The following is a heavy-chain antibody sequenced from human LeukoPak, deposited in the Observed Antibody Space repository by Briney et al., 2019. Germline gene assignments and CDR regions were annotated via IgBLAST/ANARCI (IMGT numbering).Heavy chain of an antibody. CDR2: INPNSGGT. CDR1: GYTFTGYY. D-gene: IGHD3-3*01. V-gene: IGHV1-2*02. CDR3: ARSGFWSGYYTSAPLYYYYYYMDV. J-gene: IGHJ6*03. Sequence: ASVKVSCKASGYTFTGYYMHWVRQAPGQGLEWMGWINPNSGGTNYAQKFQGRVTMTRDTSISTAYMELSRLRSDDTAVYYCARSGFWSGYYTSAPLYYYYYYMDVWGKGTTVTASS.